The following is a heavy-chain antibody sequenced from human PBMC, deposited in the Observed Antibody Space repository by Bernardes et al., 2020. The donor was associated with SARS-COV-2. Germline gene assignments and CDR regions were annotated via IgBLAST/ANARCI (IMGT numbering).Heavy chain of an antibody. J-gene: IGHJ3*02. Sequence: GGSLRLSCAASGFTFSSYWMSWVRQAPGKGLEWVANVKPDGSEKYYVDSVKGRFTMSRDNAKNSLYLQMNSLRAEDTAVYYCARGDYYDSSGPRDPFTDAFDIWGQGTMVTVSS. CDR3: ARGDYYDSSGPRDPFTDAFDI. CDR2: VKPDGSEK. D-gene: IGHD3-22*01. V-gene: IGHV3-7*01. CDR1: GFTFSSYW.